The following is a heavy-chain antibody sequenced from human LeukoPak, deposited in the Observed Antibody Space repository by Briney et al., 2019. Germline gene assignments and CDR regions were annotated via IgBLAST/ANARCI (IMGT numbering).Heavy chain of an antibody. J-gene: IGHJ5*02. D-gene: IGHD2/OR15-2a*01. CDR3: ARDSRPGGYFNWFDP. Sequence: GGSLRLSCAASGFTLSHYAMTWVRQPPGKGLEWVSSLSGSGDTTYYADSVKGRFTISRDNSKNTLYLQMNSLRAEDTAVYYCARDSRPGGYFNWFDPWGQGTLVTVSS. V-gene: IGHV3-23*01. CDR2: LSGSGDTT. CDR1: GFTLSHYA.